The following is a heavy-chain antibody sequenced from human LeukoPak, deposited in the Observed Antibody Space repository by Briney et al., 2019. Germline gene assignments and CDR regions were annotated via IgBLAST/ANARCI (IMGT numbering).Heavy chain of an antibody. CDR3: ARTREYFDS. Sequence: PSETLSLTCTVSGGPISSYSWNWIRQPAGKGLEWIGYIYYIGTTYYSPSLKSRVSISVDTSKDQFSLKLSSVTAADTAVYYCARTREYFDSWGQGTLVTVSS. V-gene: IGHV4-59*06. CDR2: IYYIGTT. CDR1: GGPISSYS. J-gene: IGHJ4*02.